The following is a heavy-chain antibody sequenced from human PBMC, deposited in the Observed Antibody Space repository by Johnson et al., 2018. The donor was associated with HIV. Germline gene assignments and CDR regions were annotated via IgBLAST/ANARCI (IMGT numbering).Heavy chain of an antibody. CDR3: ARGLKGAFDI. CDR2: VSSNGGST. J-gene: IGHJ3*02. Sequence: VQLVESGGGVVQPGRSLRLSCAASGFTFSSYAMHWVRQAPGKGLEYVSAVSSNGGSTYYANSVRGRFIISRDNSRNMVYLEMNSLRTEDTAVYYCARGLKGAFDIWGQGTSVTVSA. CDR1: GFTFSSYA. V-gene: IGHV3-64*01.